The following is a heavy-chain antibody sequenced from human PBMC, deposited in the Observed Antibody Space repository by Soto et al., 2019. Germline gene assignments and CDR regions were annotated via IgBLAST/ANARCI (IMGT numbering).Heavy chain of an antibody. Sequence: EVQLVESGGGLVQPGGSLRLSCAVSGFSFSSYWMHWVRQAPGKGLVWVSRINSDGSSTNYADSVKGRFTISRDNAKNMLYLQMNSLRAEDTAVYYCASHIAAAFQHWGQGTLVTVSS. D-gene: IGHD6-13*01. CDR1: GFSFSSYW. J-gene: IGHJ1*01. CDR2: INSDGSST. CDR3: ASHIAAAFQH. V-gene: IGHV3-74*01.